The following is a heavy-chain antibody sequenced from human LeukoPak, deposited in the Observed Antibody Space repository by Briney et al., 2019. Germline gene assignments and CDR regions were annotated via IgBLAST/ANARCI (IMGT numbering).Heavy chain of an antibody. CDR3: ARVGYSYGYAFDI. V-gene: IGHV4-59*01. D-gene: IGHD5-18*01. J-gene: IGHJ3*02. CDR1: GGSISSYY. CDR2: IYYSGNT. Sequence: SETLSLTCTVSGGSISSYYWSWIRQPPGQGLEWIGYIYYSGNTNYNPSLKSRVTISVDTSKNQFSLKLSSVTAADTAVYYCARVGYSYGYAFDIWGQGTMVTVSS.